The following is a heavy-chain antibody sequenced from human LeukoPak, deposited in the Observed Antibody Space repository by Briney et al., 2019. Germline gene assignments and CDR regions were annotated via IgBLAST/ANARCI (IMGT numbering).Heavy chain of an antibody. CDR1: GGSISSYY. CDR2: IYTSGST. V-gene: IGHV4-4*09. D-gene: IGHD2-2*03. Sequence: PSETLSLTCTVSGGSISSYYWSWIRQPPGKGLEWIGYIYTSGSTNYNPSLKSRVTISVDTSKNQFSLKLSSVTAADTAVYYCASSGSYWIRGWFGPWGQGTLVTVSS. CDR3: ASSGSYWIRGWFGP. J-gene: IGHJ5*02.